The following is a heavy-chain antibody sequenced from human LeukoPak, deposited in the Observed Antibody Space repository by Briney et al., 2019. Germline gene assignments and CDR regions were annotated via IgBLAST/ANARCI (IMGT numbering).Heavy chain of an antibody. D-gene: IGHD2-15*01. CDR2: ISNSGGTT. Sequence: GGSLRLSCAASGFTFSTYAMSWVRQAPGKGLEWVSTISNSGGTTYYGDSVKGRFTISRDKSKNTLSLQMNSLRAEDTAVYYCAKESAEVVSTHDYWGQGTLVTVSS. CDR1: GFTFSTYA. V-gene: IGHV3-23*01. J-gene: IGHJ4*02. CDR3: AKESAEVVSTHDY.